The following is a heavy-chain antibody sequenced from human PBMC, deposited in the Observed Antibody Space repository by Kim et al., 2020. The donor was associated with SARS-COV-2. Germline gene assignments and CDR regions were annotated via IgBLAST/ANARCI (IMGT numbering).Heavy chain of an antibody. CDR2: INHSGST. V-gene: IGHV4-34*01. CDR3: ARVPMARGVIGGQLDY. D-gene: IGHD3-10*01. Sequence: SETLSLTCAVYGGSFSGYYWSWIRQPPGKGLEWIGEINHSGSTNYNPSLKSRVTISVDTSKNQFSLKLSSVTAADTAVYYCARVPMARGVIGGQLDYWGQGTLVTVSS. J-gene: IGHJ4*02. CDR1: GGSFSGYY.